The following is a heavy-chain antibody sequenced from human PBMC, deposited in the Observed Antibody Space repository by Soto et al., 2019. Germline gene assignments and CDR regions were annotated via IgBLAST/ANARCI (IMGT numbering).Heavy chain of an antibody. CDR2: IYYSGST. CDR1: GGSISSGDYY. Sequence: QVQLQESGPGLVKPSQTLSLTCTVSGGSISSGDYYWSWIRQPPGKRLEWIGYIYYSGSTYHNPSLKSRVTIPVDTSKNQFSLKLSSVTAADTAVYYCARDPFTPGKVAFDIWGQGTMVTVSS. CDR3: ARDPFTPGKVAFDI. J-gene: IGHJ3*02. V-gene: IGHV4-30-4*01.